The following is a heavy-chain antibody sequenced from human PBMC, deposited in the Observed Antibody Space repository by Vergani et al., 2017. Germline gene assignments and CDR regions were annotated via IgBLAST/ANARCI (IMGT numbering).Heavy chain of an antibody. D-gene: IGHD5-24*01. CDR2: GSTSGST. CDR3: ARSRLERWLHLGYFDY. V-gene: IGHV4-61*02. Sequence: QVQLQESGPGLVKPSQTLSLTCTVSGGSISSAGFYWSWVRQPAGKELEWIGRGSTSGSTNYNPSLKSRVTMSIDTSKNQFSLKLSTVTAADTAVYYCARSRLERWLHLGYFDYWGQGTLVTVSS. J-gene: IGHJ4*02. CDR1: GGSISSAGFY.